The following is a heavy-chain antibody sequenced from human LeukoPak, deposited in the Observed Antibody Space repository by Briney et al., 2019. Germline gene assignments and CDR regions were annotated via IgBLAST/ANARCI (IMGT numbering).Heavy chain of an antibody. D-gene: IGHD3-22*01. CDR3: ARTDDSSGYFFDY. CDR2: IYYSGST. J-gene: IGHJ4*02. Sequence: SETLSLTCAVYGGSFSGYYWSWIRQHPGKGLEWIGDIYYSGSTYYNLSLKSRVTISVDTSKNQFSLKLSSVTAADTAVYYCARTDDSSGYFFDYWGQGTLVTVSS. V-gene: IGHV4-34*09. CDR1: GGSFSGYY.